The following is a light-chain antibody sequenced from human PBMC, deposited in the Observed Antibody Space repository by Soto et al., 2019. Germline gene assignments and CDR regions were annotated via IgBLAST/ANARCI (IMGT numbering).Light chain of an antibody. CDR2: DSS. CDR1: QSISSW. CDR3: QQYNNFYT. V-gene: IGKV1-5*01. J-gene: IGKJ2*01. Sequence: DIQMTQSPSTLSASVGDRVTITCRASQSISSWLAWYQQKPGKSPKLLIYDSSSLESWVPSRFSGSGSVTEFTLTISSLQPDDFATYYCQQYNNFYTFGQGTKLEIK.